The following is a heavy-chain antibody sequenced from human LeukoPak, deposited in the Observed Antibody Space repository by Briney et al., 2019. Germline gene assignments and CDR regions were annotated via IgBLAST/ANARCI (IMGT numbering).Heavy chain of an antibody. D-gene: IGHD6-25*01. CDR3: ARDFIPAATFHS. Sequence: GGSLRLSCAASGFTFSSYSMNWVRQAPGKGLEWVSYISSASGSIYYADSVKGRFTISRDNAKNSVYLQMDSLRVEDTARYYCARDFIPAATFHSWGQGTRVTVSS. V-gene: IGHV3-48*01. J-gene: IGHJ4*02. CDR1: GFTFSSYS. CDR2: ISSASGSI.